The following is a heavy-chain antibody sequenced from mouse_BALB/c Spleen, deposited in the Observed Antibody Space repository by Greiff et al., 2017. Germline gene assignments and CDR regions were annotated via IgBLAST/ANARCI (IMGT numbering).Heavy chain of an antibody. V-gene: IGHV2-9*02. Sequence: VQRVESGPGLVAPSQSLSITCTVSGFSLTSYGVHWVRQPPGKGLEWLGVIWAGGSTNYNSALMSRLSISKDNSKSQVFLKMNSLQTGDTAMYYCARGLRGFAYWGQGTLVTVSA. CDR2: IWAGGST. CDR3: ARGLRGFAY. D-gene: IGHD1-1*01. CDR1: GFSLTSYG. J-gene: IGHJ3*01.